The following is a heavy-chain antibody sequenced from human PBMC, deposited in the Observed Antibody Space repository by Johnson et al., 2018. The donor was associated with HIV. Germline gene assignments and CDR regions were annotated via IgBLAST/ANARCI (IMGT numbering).Heavy chain of an antibody. Sequence: VQLVESWGGVVQPGRSLRLSCAASGFTFSSYWMHWVRQAPGKGLVWVSRINSDGSSTSYADSVKGRFTISRDNAKNTLYLQMNSLRAEDTAVYYCAREPGYSIGPDAFDLWGQGTMVTVSS. D-gene: IGHD6-19*01. V-gene: IGHV3-74*01. CDR2: INSDGSST. J-gene: IGHJ3*01. CDR1: GFTFSSYW. CDR3: AREPGYSIGPDAFDL.